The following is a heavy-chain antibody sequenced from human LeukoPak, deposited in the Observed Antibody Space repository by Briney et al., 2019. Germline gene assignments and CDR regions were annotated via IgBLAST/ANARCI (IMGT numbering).Heavy chain of an antibody. J-gene: IGHJ4*02. CDR1: GGSISSGSYY. CDR3: ARIRSSDSSGYYNDYFDY. CDR2: IYTSGST. V-gene: IGHV4-61*02. D-gene: IGHD3-22*01. Sequence: PSETLSLTCTVSGGSISSGSYYWSWIRQPAGKGLEWIGRIYTSGSTNYNPSLKSRVTISVDTSKNQFSLKLSSVTAADTAVYYCARIRSSDSSGYYNDYFDYWGQGTLVTVSS.